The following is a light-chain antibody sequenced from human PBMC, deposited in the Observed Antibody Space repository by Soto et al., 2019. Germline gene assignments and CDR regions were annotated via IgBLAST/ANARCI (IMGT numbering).Light chain of an antibody. CDR2: DVS. CDR3: SSYTSSSTLSV. J-gene: IGLJ2*01. Sequence: QSALTQPASVSGSPGQSITISCTGTSSDVGGYNYVSWYQQHPDKAPKLMIHDVSNRPSGVSNRFSGSKSGNTASLTISGLQAEDEADYYCSSYTSSSTLSVFGGGTKLTVL. CDR1: SSDVGGYNY. V-gene: IGLV2-14*01.